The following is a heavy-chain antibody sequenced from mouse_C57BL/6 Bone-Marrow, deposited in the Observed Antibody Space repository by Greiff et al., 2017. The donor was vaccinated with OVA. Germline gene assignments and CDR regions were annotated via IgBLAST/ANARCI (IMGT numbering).Heavy chain of an antibody. J-gene: IGHJ1*03. CDR1: GFTFSSYA. V-gene: IGHV5-4*01. D-gene: IGHD1-1*01. Sequence: EVKLVESGGGLVKPGGSLKLSCAASGFTFSSYAMSWVRQTPEKRLEWVATISDGGSYTYYPDNVKGRFTISRDNAKHNLYLQMIHLKSVATSLCSCATDTTVVVPVWGTGTTVTVSS. CDR2: ISDGGSYT. CDR3: ATDTTVVVPV.